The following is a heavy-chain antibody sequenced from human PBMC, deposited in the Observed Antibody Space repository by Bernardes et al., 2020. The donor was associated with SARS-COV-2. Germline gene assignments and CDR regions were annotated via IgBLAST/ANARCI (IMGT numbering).Heavy chain of an antibody. CDR1: GYSFSAFY. D-gene: IGHD4-17*01. CDR2: IDPKSGDT. J-gene: IGHJ4*02. V-gene: IGHV1-2*02. CDR3: ARAPSTFYGLDV. Sequence: ASVKVSCRASGYSFSAFYIYWVRQAPGQGLEWMGWIDPKSGDTNYAQKFQGGVILTRDTSISTAYMDMSGLTSDDTAMYFCARAPSTFYGLDVWGQGTLVTVSS.